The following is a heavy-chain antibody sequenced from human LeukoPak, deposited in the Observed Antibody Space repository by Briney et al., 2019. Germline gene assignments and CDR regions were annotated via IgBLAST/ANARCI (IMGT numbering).Heavy chain of an antibody. J-gene: IGHJ4*02. CDR1: GFTFSSYW. CDR3: ARDSRLRWPTGDY. V-gene: IGHV3-7*01. Sequence: PGGSLRLSCAASGFTFSSYWMSWVRQAPGKGLEWVANIKQDGSEKYYVDSVKGRFTISRDNAKNSLYLQMNSLRAEDTAVYYCARDSRLRWPTGDYWGQGTLVTVSS. D-gene: IGHD4-23*01. CDR2: IKQDGSEK.